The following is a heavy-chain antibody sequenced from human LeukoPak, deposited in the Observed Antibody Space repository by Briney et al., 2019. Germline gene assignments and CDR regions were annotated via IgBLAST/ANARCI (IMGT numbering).Heavy chain of an antibody. D-gene: IGHD1-14*01. CDR3: ARVSDHYFDY. Sequence: GESLKISWKASGYSFTSYWIGWVRQMPGKGLEWMGIIYPGDSDTRHSPSFQGQVTISADKSISTAYLRWSSLKASDIAMYYCARVSDHYFDYWGQGTLATVSS. V-gene: IGHV5-51*01. CDR2: IYPGDSDT. CDR1: GYSFTSYW. J-gene: IGHJ4*02.